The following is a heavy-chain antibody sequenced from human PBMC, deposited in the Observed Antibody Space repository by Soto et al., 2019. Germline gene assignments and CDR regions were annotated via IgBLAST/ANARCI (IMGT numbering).Heavy chain of an antibody. CDR2: ISGSGGST. CDR3: AKGAQLELRRSKGYYYYMDV. D-gene: IGHD1-7*01. CDR1: GFTFSSYA. J-gene: IGHJ6*03. Sequence: PGGSLRLSCAASGFTFSSYAMSWVRQAPGKGLEWVSAISGSGGSTYYADSVKGRFTISRDNSKNTLYLQMNSLRAEDTAVYYCAKGAQLELRRSKGYYYYMDVWGKGTTVTVS. V-gene: IGHV3-23*01.